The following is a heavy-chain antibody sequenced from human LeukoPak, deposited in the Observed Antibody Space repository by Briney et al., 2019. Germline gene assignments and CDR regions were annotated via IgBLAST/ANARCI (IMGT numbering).Heavy chain of an antibody. CDR1: GFTFSSYE. J-gene: IGHJ4*02. CDR3: ARENICGGDCYNYFDY. CDR2: ISSSGSTI. D-gene: IGHD2-21*02. V-gene: IGHV3-48*03. Sequence: PGGSLRLSCAASGFTFSSYEMNWVRQAPGKGLEWVSYISSSGSTIYYADSVKGRFTISRDNAKNSLYLQMNSLRAEDTAVYYCARENICGGDCYNYFDYWGQGTLVTVSS.